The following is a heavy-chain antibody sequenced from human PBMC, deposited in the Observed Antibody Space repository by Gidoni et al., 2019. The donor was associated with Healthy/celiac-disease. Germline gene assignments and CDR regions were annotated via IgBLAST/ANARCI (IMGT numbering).Heavy chain of an antibody. Sequence: QVQLVQSGAEVKKPGSSVKVSCKASGGTFSSYTISWVRQAPGQGLEWMGRIIPILGIANYAQKFQGRVTITADKSTSTAYMELSSLRSEDTAVYYCARDGYCSGGSCYLSWFDPWGQGTLVTVSS. CDR3: ARDGYCSGGSCYLSWFDP. CDR1: GGTFSSYT. J-gene: IGHJ5*02. D-gene: IGHD2-15*01. CDR2: IIPILGIA. V-gene: IGHV1-69*08.